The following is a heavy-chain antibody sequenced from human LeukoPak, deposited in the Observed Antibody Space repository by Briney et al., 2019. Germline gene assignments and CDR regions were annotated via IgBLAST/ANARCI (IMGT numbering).Heavy chain of an antibody. CDR2: IIPIFGTA. J-gene: IGHJ6*03. D-gene: IGHD3-16*01. CDR1: GGTFSSYA. Sequence: SVKVSCKASGGTFSSYAITWVRQAPGQGLEWMGGIIPIFGTANYAQKFQGRVTITADESTSTAYMELSSLRYEDTAVYYCARGEGSNDYVWGSGRYYYYMDVWGKGTTVTVSS. V-gene: IGHV1-69*13. CDR3: ARGEGSNDYVWGSGRYYYYMDV.